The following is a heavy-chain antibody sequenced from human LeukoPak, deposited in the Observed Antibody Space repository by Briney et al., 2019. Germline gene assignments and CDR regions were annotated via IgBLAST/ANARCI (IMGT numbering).Heavy chain of an antibody. CDR1: GFTFSSYG. V-gene: IGHV3-23*01. D-gene: IGHD3-10*01. J-gene: IGHJ4*02. CDR2: ISGSGGST. Sequence: GGTLRLSCAASGFTFSSYGMSWVRQAPGKGLEWVSAISGSGGSTYYADSVKGRFTISRDNSKNTLYLQMNSLRAEDTAVYYCAKVDYYGSGSHSGIFDYWGQGTLVTVSS. CDR3: AKVDYYGSGSHSGIFDY.